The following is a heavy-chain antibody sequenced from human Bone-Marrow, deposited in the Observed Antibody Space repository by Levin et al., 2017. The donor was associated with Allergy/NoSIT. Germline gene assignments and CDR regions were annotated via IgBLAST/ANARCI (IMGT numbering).Heavy chain of an antibody. CDR2: ISYDGSNK. CDR1: GFTFSSYG. J-gene: IGHJ3*02. CDR3: AKGDSLPGYSSSQSHYNDAFDI. V-gene: IGHV3-30*18. Sequence: SCAASGFTFSSYGMHWVRQAPGKGLEWVAVISYDGSNKYYADSVKGRFTISRDNSKNTLYLQMNSLRAEDTAVYYCAKGDSLPGYSSSQSHYNDAFDIWGQGTMVTVSS. D-gene: IGHD6-13*01.